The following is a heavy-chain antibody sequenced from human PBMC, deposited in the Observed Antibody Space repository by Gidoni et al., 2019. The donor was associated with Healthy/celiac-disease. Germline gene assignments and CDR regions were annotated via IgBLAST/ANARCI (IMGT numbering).Heavy chain of an antibody. J-gene: IGHJ4*02. Sequence: EVQLVQSGAAVKQPGESLRISCQGSGYSFTSYWTSWVRQMPRKGLEWMGRIDPSDSYTNYSPSFQGHVTISADKSISTAYLQWSSLKASDTAMYYCARRYSSGSDFDYWGQGTLVTVSS. CDR3: ARRYSSGSDFDY. D-gene: IGHD6-19*01. V-gene: IGHV5-10-1*03. CDR2: IDPSDSYT. CDR1: GYSFTSYW.